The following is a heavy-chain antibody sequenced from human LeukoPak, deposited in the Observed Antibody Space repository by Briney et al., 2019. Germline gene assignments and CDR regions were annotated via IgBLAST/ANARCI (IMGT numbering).Heavy chain of an antibody. D-gene: IGHD3-22*01. Sequence: GASVKVSCKASGGTFSSYAISWVRQAPGQGLEWMGGIIPIFGTANYAQKFQGRVTITADESTSTAYMELSSLRSEDTAVYYCATVYYDSSGYYYYYFDYWGQGTLVTVSS. CDR1: GGTFSSYA. J-gene: IGHJ4*02. CDR3: ATVYYDSSGYYYYYFDY. V-gene: IGHV1-69*01. CDR2: IIPIFGTA.